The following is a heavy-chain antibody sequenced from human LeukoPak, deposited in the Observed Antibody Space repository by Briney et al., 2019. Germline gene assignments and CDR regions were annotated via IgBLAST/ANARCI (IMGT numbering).Heavy chain of an antibody. V-gene: IGHV4-34*01. J-gene: IGHJ4*02. Sequence: PSETLSLTCAVYGGSFSEYYWSWIRQPPGQGLEWIGEIHHSGSTNYNPSLKSRVTMSVDTSKNQFSLKLSSVTAADTALYYCARGGGSGWYIDYWGQGTLVAVSS. CDR1: GGSFSEYY. D-gene: IGHD6-19*01. CDR3: ARGGGSGWYIDY. CDR2: IHHSGST.